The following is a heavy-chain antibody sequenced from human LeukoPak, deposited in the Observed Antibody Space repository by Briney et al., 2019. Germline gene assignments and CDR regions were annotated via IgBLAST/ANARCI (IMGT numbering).Heavy chain of an antibody. Sequence: PSETLSLTCTVSGGSISSYYWSWIRQPPGKGLEWIGYIYTSGSTNYNPSLKSRVTISVDTSKNQFSLKLSSVTAADTAVYYCARGPYSSGWPTFDYWGQGTLVTVSS. D-gene: IGHD6-19*01. CDR3: ARGPYSSGWPTFDY. V-gene: IGHV4-4*09. J-gene: IGHJ4*02. CDR1: GGSISSYY. CDR2: IYTSGST.